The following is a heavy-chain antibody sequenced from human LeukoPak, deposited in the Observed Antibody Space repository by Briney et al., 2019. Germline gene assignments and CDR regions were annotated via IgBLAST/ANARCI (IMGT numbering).Heavy chain of an antibody. D-gene: IGHD1-1*01. Sequence: PGGSLRLSCAASGLTVSSNYMTRVRQAPGKGLEWVSVIYSGGSTYYADSVKGRFTISRDNYKNTVYLQMNSLRVEDTAVYYCARDPYNWNYIDYWGQGTLVTVSS. CDR3: ARDPYNWNYIDY. CDR2: IYSGGST. V-gene: IGHV3-66*02. J-gene: IGHJ4*02. CDR1: GLTVSSNY.